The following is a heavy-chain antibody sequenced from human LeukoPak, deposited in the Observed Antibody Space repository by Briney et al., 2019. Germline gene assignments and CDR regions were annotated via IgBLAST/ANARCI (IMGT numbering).Heavy chain of an antibody. CDR2: IIPIFGIA. D-gene: IGHD1-7*01. Sequence: ASVKVSCKASGGTFSSYAISWVRQAPGQGPEWMGRIIPIFGIANYAQKFQGRVTITADKSTSTAYMELSSLRSEDTAVYYCAADPGWNYNWFDPWGQGTLVTVSS. V-gene: IGHV1-69*04. CDR3: AADPGWNYNWFDP. CDR1: GGTFSSYA. J-gene: IGHJ5*02.